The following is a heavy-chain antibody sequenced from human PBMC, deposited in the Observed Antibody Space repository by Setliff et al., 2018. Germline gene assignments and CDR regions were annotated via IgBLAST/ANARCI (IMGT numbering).Heavy chain of an antibody. J-gene: IGHJ4*02. CDR2: FDPEDGET. Sequence: VKVSCKVSGYTLTELSRHWVRQAPGKGLEWMGGFDPEDGETIYAQKFQGRVTMTEDTSTDTAYMELSSLRSEDTAVYYCATGPVLIEGSSWFILDYWGQGTLVTVSS. D-gene: IGHD6-13*01. CDR1: GYTLTELS. V-gene: IGHV1-24*01. CDR3: ATGPVLIEGSSWFILDY.